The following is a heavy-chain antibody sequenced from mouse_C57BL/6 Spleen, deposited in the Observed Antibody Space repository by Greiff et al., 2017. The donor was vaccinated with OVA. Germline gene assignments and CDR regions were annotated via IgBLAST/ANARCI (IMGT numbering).Heavy chain of an antibody. Sequence: VQLQQSGPGLVAPSQSLSITCTVSGSPLPTIGVTWFRHPPGRGLEWLGVIWGDGSTNYHSALISRLSISKDKSKSQVFLKLNSLQTDDTATYYCAKRGILLSHWYFDVWGTGTTVTVSS. J-gene: IGHJ1*03. CDR2: IWGDGST. V-gene: IGHV2-3*01. CDR1: GSPLPTIG. D-gene: IGHD2-1*01. CDR3: AKRGILLSHWYFDV.